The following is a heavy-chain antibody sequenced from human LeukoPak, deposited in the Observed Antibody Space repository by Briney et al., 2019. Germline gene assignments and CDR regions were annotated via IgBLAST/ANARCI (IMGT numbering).Heavy chain of an antibody. CDR2: IWYDGSNK. Sequence: GGSLRLSCAASGFTFSSYGMHWVRQAPGKGLEWVAVIWYDGSNKYYADSVKGRFTISRDNSKNTLYLQMNSLRAEDTAVYYCARDPGYSYDLYYYYYGMDVWGQGTTVTVSS. V-gene: IGHV3-33*01. D-gene: IGHD5-18*01. CDR3: ARDPGYSYDLYYYYYGMDV. J-gene: IGHJ6*02. CDR1: GFTFSSYG.